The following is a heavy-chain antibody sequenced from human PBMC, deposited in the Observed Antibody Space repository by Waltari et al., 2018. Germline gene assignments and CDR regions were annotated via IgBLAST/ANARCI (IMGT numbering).Heavy chain of an antibody. J-gene: IGHJ4*02. V-gene: IGHV3-53*02. Sequence: DVQLVETGGGLIQPGGSLKLSCAASGFIVNNNSMSWVRQAQGKGLGCVLIGYTGGSTYYADVVKGRFTISRDSSKNTLYLQMNDLRAEDTAVYYCASSTAQPWTKGGLDNWGQGTLVIVSS. CDR3: ASSTAQPWTKGGLDN. CDR2: GYTGGST. D-gene: IGHD5-18*01. CDR1: GFIVNNNS.